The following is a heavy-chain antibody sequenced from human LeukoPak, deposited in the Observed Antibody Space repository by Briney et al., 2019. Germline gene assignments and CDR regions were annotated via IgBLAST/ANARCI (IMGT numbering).Heavy chain of an antibody. CDR1: GGTFSSYA. J-gene: IGHJ3*02. V-gene: IGHV1-46*03. D-gene: IGHD1-26*01. CDR2: INPSGGST. Sequence: SSVTVSCKASGGTFSSYAISWVRQAPGQGLEWMGIINPSGGSTSYAQKFQGRVTMTRDTSTSTVYMELSSLRSEDTAVYYCANVVGATSVPGDAFDIWGQGTMVTVSS. CDR3: ANVVGATSVPGDAFDI.